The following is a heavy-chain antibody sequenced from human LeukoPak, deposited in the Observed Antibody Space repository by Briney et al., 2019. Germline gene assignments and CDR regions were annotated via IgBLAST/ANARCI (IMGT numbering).Heavy chain of an antibody. Sequence: EWVSGVSWNSGSIGYADSVKGRFTISRDNAKNSLYLQMNSLRADDTALYYCAKDIGGGGGSGNYYYYYYMDVWGKGTTVTVSS. D-gene: IGHD3-16*01. V-gene: IGHV3-9*01. CDR3: AKDIGGGGGSGNYYYYYYMDV. J-gene: IGHJ6*03. CDR2: VSWNSGSI.